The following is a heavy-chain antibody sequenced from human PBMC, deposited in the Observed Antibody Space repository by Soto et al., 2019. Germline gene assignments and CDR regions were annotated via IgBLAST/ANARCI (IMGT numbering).Heavy chain of an antibody. V-gene: IGHV3-48*03. D-gene: IGHD3-22*01. CDR2: ISSSGSTI. Sequence: LRLSCAASGFTFSSYEMNWVRQAPGKGLEWVSYISSSGSTIYYADSVKGRFTISRDNAKNSLYLQMNSLRAEDTAVYYCARDDVVVMGFDYWGQGTLVTVSS. J-gene: IGHJ4*02. CDR3: ARDDVVVMGFDY. CDR1: GFTFSSYE.